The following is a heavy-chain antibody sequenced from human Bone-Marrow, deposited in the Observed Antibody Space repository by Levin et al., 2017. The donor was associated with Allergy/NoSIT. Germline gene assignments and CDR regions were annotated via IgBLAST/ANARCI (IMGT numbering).Heavy chain of an antibody. J-gene: IGHJ4*02. CDR2: IYHSGST. CDR1: GYSISSGYY. Sequence: ESLKISCTVSGYSISSGYYWGWIRQPPGKGLEGIGSIYHSGSTYYNPSLKSRVTISVDTSKNQFSLKLSSVTAADTAVYYCARVFVGASYYFDYWGQGTLVTVSS. V-gene: IGHV4-38-2*02. D-gene: IGHD1-26*01. CDR3: ARVFVGASYYFDY.